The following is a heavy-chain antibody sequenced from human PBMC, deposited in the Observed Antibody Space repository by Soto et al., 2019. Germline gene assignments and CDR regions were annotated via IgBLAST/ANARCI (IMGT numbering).Heavy chain of an antibody. CDR1: GGTFSSYA. CDR3: ARPIVVVPAASVRDAFDI. V-gene: IGHV1-69*13. D-gene: IGHD2-2*01. J-gene: IGHJ3*02. Sequence: SVKVSCKASGGTFSSYAISWVRQAPGQGLEWMGGIIPIFGTANYAQKFQGRVTITADESTSTAYMELSSLRSEDTAVYYCARPIVVVPAASVRDAFDIWGQGTMVTVSS. CDR2: IIPIFGTA.